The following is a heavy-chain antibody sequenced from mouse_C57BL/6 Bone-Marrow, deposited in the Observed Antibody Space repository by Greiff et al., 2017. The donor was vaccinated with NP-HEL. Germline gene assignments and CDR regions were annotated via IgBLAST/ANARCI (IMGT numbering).Heavy chain of an antibody. D-gene: IGHD2-5*01. J-gene: IGHJ2*01. CDR2: IDPSDSYT. V-gene: IGHV1-69*01. CDR3: ARGGYSNYDY. CDR1: GYTFTSYW. Sequence: QVQLQQPGAELVMPGASVKLSCKASGYTFTSYWMHWVKQRPGQGLEWIGEIDPSDSYTNYNQKFKGKSTLTVDKYSSTAYMQLSSLTSEDSAVYYCARGGYSNYDYWGQGTTLTVSS.